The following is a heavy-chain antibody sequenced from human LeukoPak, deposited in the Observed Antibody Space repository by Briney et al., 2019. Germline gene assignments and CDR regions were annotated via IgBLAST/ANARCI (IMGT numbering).Heavy chain of an antibody. D-gene: IGHD5-18*01. CDR3: AKDWRYSYGYRGNNFDY. J-gene: IGHJ4*02. V-gene: IGHV3-23*01. CDR1: GFTFSSYA. CDR2: ISGSGGST. Sequence: GGSLRLSCAASGFTFSSYAMSWVRQAPGKGLEWVSAISGSGGSTYYADSVKGRFTISRDNSKNTLYLQMNSLRAEDTAVYYCAKDWRYSYGYRGNNFDYWGQGTLVTVSS.